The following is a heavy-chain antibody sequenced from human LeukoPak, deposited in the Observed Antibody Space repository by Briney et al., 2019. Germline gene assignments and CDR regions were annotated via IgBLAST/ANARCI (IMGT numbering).Heavy chain of an antibody. J-gene: IGHJ4*02. CDR3: AKDSPSAPVTSV. CDR2: ISGSGGST. V-gene: IGHV3-23*01. D-gene: IGHD4-17*01. CDR1: GFTFSSYA. Sequence: PGGSLRLSCAASGFTFSSYAMSWVRQAPGKGLEWVSTISGSGGSTYYAESVKGRFTISRDNSKNTLYLQMNSLRAEDTAVYYCAKDSPSAPVTSVWGQGTLVTVSS.